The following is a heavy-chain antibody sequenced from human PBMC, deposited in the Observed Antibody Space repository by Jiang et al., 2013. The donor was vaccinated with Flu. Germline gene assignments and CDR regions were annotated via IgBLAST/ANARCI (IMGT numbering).Heavy chain of an antibody. CDR3: ARDTRNIAAAGHFDY. D-gene: IGHD6-13*01. CDR2: ISAYNGNT. J-gene: IGHJ4*02. Sequence: SWVRQAPGQGLEWMGWISAYNGNTNYAQKLQGRVTMTTDTSTSTAYMELRSLRSDDTAVYYCARDTRNIAAAGHFDYWGQGTLVTVSS. V-gene: IGHV1-18*01.